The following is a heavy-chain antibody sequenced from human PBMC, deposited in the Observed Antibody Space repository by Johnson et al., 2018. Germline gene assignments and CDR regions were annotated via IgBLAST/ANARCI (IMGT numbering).Heavy chain of an antibody. Sequence: VQLVQSGGGLVKPGGSLRLSCAASGFTFSSYSMNWVRQAPGTGLEWVSSISSSSSYIYYADSVKGRFTIPRGNAKNSRYLQMNSRKAEDTAVYYCARDGVVPAAIPYYYYGMDVWGQGTTVTVS. CDR2: ISSSSSYI. D-gene: IGHD2-2*01. J-gene: IGHJ6*02. V-gene: IGHV3-21*01. CDR1: GFTFSSYS. CDR3: ARDGVVPAAIPYYYYGMDV.